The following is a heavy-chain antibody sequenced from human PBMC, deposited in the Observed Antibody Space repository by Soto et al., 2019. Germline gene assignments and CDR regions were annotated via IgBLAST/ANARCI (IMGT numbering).Heavy chain of an antibody. V-gene: IGHV1-69*13. CDR1: GGTFSSYA. D-gene: IGHD3-9*01. Sequence: GASVKVSCKASGGTFSSYAISWVRQAPGQGLEWMGGIIPIFGTANYAQKFQGRVTITADESRSTAYMELSSLRSEDTAVYYCAREYYDILTGQRVGGMDVWGQGTTVTVSS. CDR3: AREYYDILTGQRVGGMDV. J-gene: IGHJ6*02. CDR2: IIPIFGTA.